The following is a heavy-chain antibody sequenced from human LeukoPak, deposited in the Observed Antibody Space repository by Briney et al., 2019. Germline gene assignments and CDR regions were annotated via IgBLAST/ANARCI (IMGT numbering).Heavy chain of an antibody. D-gene: IGHD3-10*01. CDR1: GYTFSSYG. CDR3: ARDGFFGSGIVGAFDI. Sequence: ASVKVSCKASGYTFSSYGISWVRQAPGQGLEWMGWISAYNSNTNYAQKFQGRVTMITDTSTSTAYMELRSLRSDDTAVYYCARDGFFGSGIVGAFDIWGQGTMVTVSS. V-gene: IGHV1-18*01. J-gene: IGHJ3*02. CDR2: ISAYNSNT.